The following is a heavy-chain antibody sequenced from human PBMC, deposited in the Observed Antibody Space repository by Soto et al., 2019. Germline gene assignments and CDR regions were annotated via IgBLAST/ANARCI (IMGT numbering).Heavy chain of an antibody. D-gene: IGHD2-2*01. J-gene: IGHJ4*02. CDR1: GYTFTSYD. CDR3: ARGDIVVVPAASGNFDY. Sequence: GASVNVSCKASGYTFTSYDINWVRQATGQGLEWMGWMNPNSGNTGYAQKFQGRVTMTRNTSISTAYMELSSLRSEDTAVYYCARGDIVVVPAASGNFDYWGQGTLVTVSS. CDR2: MNPNSGNT. V-gene: IGHV1-8*01.